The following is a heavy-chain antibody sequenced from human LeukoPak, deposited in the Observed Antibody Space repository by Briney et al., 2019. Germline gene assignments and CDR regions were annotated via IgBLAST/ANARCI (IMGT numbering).Heavy chain of an antibody. J-gene: IGHJ4*02. Sequence: ASVKVSCKASGYTFTGYYMHWVRQDPGQGLEWMGWINPNSGGTNYAQKFQGRVTMTRDTSISTAYMELSRLRSDDTAVYYCARPEDSSSSFDYWGQGTLVTVSS. CDR3: ARPEDSSSSFDY. D-gene: IGHD6-6*01. CDR2: INPNSGGT. CDR1: GYTFTGYY. V-gene: IGHV1-2*02.